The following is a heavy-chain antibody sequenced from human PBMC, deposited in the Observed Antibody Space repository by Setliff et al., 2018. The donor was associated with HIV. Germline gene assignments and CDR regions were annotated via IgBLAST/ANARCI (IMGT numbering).Heavy chain of an antibody. V-gene: IGHV4-59*11. CDR1: GETFSGHY. D-gene: IGHD1-26*01. CDR3: AKGHTGSYHGNWFDA. J-gene: IGHJ5*02. CDR2: IYDSGTT. Sequence: SETLSLTCAVYGETFSGHYWSWIRQPPGKGLEWIAYIYDSGTTDYNPSLKSRVTISVDTSKNQFTLNLSSMTAADTAFYYCAKGHTGSYHGNWFDAWGPGTLVTVSS.